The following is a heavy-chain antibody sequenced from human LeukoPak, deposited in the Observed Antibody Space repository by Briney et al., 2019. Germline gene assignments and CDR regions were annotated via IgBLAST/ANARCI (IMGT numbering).Heavy chain of an antibody. D-gene: IGHD6-25*01. J-gene: IGHJ6*03. CDR1: GGTFSSYA. V-gene: IGHV1-69*05. CDR3: ARDQDSGFSGDYYYYMDV. Sequence: SVKVSCKASGGTFSSYAISWVRQAPGQGLEWMGGIIPIFATANYAQKFQGRVTMTRDTSTSTVYMELSSLRSEDTAVYYCARDQDSGFSGDYYYYMDVWGKGTTVTISS. CDR2: IIPIFATA.